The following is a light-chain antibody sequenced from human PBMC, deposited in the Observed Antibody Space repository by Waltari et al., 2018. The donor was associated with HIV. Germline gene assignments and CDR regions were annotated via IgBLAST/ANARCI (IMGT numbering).Light chain of an antibody. V-gene: IGLV1-47*01. CDR1: SSNIGDNY. CDR2: RNS. J-gene: IGLJ3*02. Sequence: QSALTQPPSTSGTPGQTVTIPCSGSSSNIGDNYVSWYHQLPGTAPKLLIYRNSQRPAGVRDRLSGSKSGTSASLAINDLRSEDEAEYHCAAWDDSLSGWVCGGGTNLTVL. CDR3: AAWDDSLSGWV.